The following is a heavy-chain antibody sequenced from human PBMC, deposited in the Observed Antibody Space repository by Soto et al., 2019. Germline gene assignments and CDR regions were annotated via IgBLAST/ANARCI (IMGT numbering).Heavy chain of an antibody. V-gene: IGHV3-23*01. CDR2: ISGSGGST. J-gene: IGHJ4*02. Sequence: PGGSLRLSCAASGFTFSSYAMSWVRQAPGKGLEWVSAISGSGGSTYYADSVKGRFTISRDNSKNTLYLQMNSLRAEDTAVYYGAKMEVAALTPADYWGQGTLDTGSS. CDR3: AKMEVAALTPADY. D-gene: IGHD6-13*01. CDR1: GFTFSSYA.